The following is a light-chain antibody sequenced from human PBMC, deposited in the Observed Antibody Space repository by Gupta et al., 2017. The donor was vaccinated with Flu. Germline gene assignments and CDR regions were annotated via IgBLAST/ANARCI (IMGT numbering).Light chain of an antibody. J-gene: IGKJ1*01. CDR2: AAS. CDR3: QQSASTSWT. CDR1: QSISYY. Sequence: PSSLSASVGDRVTITCRASQSISYYLNWYQQKPGKAPKLLIYAASSLQSGVPSTFSGSGSVTDFTLTIIRLQPEDFATYYCQQSASTSWTFGQGTKVEIK. V-gene: IGKV1-39*01.